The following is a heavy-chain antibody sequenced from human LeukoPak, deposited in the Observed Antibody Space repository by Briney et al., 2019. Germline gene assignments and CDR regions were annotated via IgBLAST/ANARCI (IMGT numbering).Heavy chain of an antibody. CDR3: ARDFVIGSGTAVDFYYDSSGSDY. Sequence: GGSLRLSCAASGFTFSSCEMNWVRQAPGKGLGWVSYISSSSSTIYYADSVKGRFTISRDNAKNSLYLQMNSLRDEDTAVYYCARDFVIGSGTAVDFYYDSSGSDYWGQGTLVTVSS. J-gene: IGHJ4*02. CDR2: ISSSSSTI. CDR1: GFTFSSCE. D-gene: IGHD3-22*01. V-gene: IGHV3-48*02.